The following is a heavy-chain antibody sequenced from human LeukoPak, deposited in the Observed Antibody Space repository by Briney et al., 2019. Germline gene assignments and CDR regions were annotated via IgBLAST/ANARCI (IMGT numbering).Heavy chain of an antibody. V-gene: IGHV3-11*05. CDR2: ISSTSSYT. D-gene: IGHD3-10*01. J-gene: IGHJ4*02. CDR1: GFTFSDYY. CDR3: ARDSMVREKLLDY. Sequence: GGSLRLSCAASGFTFSDYYMSWIRQAPGKGREWVSYISSTSSYTNYADSVKGRFTISRDNAKNSLYLQMNSLRADDTAVYYCARDSMVREKLLDYWGQGALVTVSS.